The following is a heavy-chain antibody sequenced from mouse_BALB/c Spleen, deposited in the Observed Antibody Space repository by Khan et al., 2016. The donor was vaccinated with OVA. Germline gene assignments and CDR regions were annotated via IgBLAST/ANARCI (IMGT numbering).Heavy chain of an antibody. V-gene: IGHV1S135*01. D-gene: IGHD1-1*01. CDR3: ARTDCYGSSYYFDD. CDR2: IDPYNGGT. Sequence: VQLQQSGPELVKPGASVKVSCKASGYSFTDYNMFWVKQSHGKSLEWIGYIDPYNGGTSYNQKFKGKATLTVDKSSSTAFLHLNSLTSRDSAVLYCARTDCYGSSYYFDDWCQGTTLTVSS. CDR1: GYSFTDYN. J-gene: IGHJ2*01.